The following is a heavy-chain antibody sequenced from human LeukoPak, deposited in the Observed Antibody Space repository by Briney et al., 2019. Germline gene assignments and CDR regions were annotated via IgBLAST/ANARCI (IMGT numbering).Heavy chain of an antibody. Sequence: KASGPLSLTCAVYGGSFSGYYWSWLRQPPGKGLEWIGEINHSGSTNYNPSLKSRVTISVDTSKTQFSLKLSSVTAADTAVYYCATSNPTVDYWGQGTLVTVSS. CDR3: ATSNPTVDY. CDR2: INHSGST. CDR1: GGSFSGYY. J-gene: IGHJ4*02. D-gene: IGHD1-14*01. V-gene: IGHV4-34*01.